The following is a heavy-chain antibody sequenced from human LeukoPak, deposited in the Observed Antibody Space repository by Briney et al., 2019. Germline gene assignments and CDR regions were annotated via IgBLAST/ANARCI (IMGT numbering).Heavy chain of an antibody. CDR1: GFTFSRFS. CDR3: ARDKLDYYNYGMDV. V-gene: IGHV3-48*01. J-gene: IGHJ6*02. Sequence: GGSLRLSCEASGFTFSRFSMNWVRQAPGKGLEWVSYISSISSRSTIIHYADSVKGRFTISRDNAKNSLYLQMNSLRAEDTAVYYCARDKLDYYNYGMDVWGQGTTVTVSS. D-gene: IGHD3-10*01. CDR2: ISSISSRSTII.